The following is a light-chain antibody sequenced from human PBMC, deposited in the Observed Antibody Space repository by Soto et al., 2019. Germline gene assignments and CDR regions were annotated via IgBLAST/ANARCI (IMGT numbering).Light chain of an antibody. J-gene: IGKJ1*01. CDR2: GAS. Sequence: EIVMTLSPVTLSMSPGDRVILSCRASQSVSTNLAWYQQSPGQAPRLLIYGASSRATGIPDRFSGSGSGTDFTLTISRLEPEDFAVYYCQQYGSSPRTFGQGTKV. CDR1: QSVSTN. CDR3: QQYGSSPRT. V-gene: IGKV3-20*01.